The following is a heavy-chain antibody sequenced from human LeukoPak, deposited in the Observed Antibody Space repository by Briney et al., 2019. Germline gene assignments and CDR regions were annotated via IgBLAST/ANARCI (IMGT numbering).Heavy chain of an antibody. CDR1: GGSISSGGYY. V-gene: IGHV4-39*02. CDR3: ARDGPWKSDC. Sequence: SETLSLTCTVSGGSISSGGYYWSWIRQPPGKGLEWIGSICSGGNTCYNPSLGSRVTIFADSSKNQFSLQLTSVTAADTAVYYCARDGPWKSDCWGQGTLVTVSS. D-gene: IGHD1-1*01. CDR2: ICSGGNT. J-gene: IGHJ4*02.